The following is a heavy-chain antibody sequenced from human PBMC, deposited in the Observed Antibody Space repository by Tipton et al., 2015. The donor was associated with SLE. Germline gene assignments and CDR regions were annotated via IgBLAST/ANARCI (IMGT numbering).Heavy chain of an antibody. D-gene: IGHD2-8*01. Sequence: QSGAEVKKPGTSVKVSCKASGFTFSSSAMQWVRQARGQRLEWIGWIVVGNNNTNYAQKFQERVTITRDMSTSTAYMELSSLRSEDPALYYCAASPALYLFAFDIWGQGTMVTVSS. CDR2: IVVGNNNT. CDR3: AASPALYLFAFDI. CDR1: GFTFSSSA. V-gene: IGHV1-58*02. J-gene: IGHJ3*02.